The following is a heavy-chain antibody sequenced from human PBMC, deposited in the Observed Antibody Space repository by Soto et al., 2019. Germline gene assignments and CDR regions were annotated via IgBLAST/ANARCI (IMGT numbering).Heavy chain of an antibody. J-gene: IGHJ4*02. CDR1: GFTFGYYS. CDR2: ISGTGGSK. D-gene: IGHD1-1*01. Sequence: EVQLLESGGHLVQPGGSLRLSCAASGFTFGYYSMSWVRQSPGKGLEWVAGISGTGGSKYHADSVAGRFAISRDNSKRTLYLQLNNLRTEYTAVYSCARSLGDRWNEYFFQYWGQGTLVTVSS. CDR3: ARSLGDRWNEYFFQY. V-gene: IGHV3-23*01.